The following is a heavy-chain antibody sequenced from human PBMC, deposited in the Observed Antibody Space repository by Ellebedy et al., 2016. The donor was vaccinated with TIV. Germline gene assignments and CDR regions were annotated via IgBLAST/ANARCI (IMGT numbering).Heavy chain of an antibody. CDR1: GDSFTDHW. CDR2: IYPGDSDS. CDR3: ARPGIEGSTDTSVDF. Sequence: GESLKISCKVSGDSFTDHWIGWVRQMPGKGLEWVGMIYPGDSDSSYTPSLQGRVTISVDKSISTSYLQWRSLKAADTALYFCARPGIEGSTDTSVDFWGQGTLVTVSS. J-gene: IGHJ4*02. D-gene: IGHD2-2*01. V-gene: IGHV5-51*01.